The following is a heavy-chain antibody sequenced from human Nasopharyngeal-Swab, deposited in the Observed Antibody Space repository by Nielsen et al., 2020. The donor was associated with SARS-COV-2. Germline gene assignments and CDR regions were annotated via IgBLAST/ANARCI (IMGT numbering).Heavy chain of an antibody. J-gene: IGHJ4*02. D-gene: IGHD3-10*01. CDR1: GFTFSDYY. V-gene: IGHV3-11*04. Sequence: GGSRRLSCAASGFTFSDYYMSWIRQAPGKGLEWVSYISSSGSTIYYADSVKGRFTISRDNAKNSLYLQMNSLRAEDTAVYYCARDADYYGSGSYLGYWGQGTLVTVSS. CDR2: ISSSGSTI. CDR3: ARDADYYGSGSYLGY.